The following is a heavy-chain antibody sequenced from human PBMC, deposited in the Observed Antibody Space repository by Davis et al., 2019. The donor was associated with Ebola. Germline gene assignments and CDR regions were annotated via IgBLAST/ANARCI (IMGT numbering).Heavy chain of an antibody. CDR3: ARDQRGQWLVDYFDY. CDR1: GFTFSGYY. V-gene: IGHV3-11*06. Sequence: GESLKISCAASGFTFSGYYMSWIRQALGKGLEWISYISQSSSYTNYADAVKGRFTISRDDAKNLLYLQMNSLRAEDTAVYYCARDQRGQWLVDYFDYWGQGTLVTVSS. D-gene: IGHD6-19*01. CDR2: ISQSSSYT. J-gene: IGHJ4*02.